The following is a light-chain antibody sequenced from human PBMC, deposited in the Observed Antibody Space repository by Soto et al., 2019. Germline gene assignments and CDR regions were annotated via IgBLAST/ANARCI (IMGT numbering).Light chain of an antibody. CDR2: EVS. CDR1: SSDIGDYNY. J-gene: IGLJ2*01. Sequence: QSALTQPPSASGSPGQSVTVSCTGSSSDIGDYNYVSWYQQHPGRAPKLMIYEVSNRPSGVSVRFSGSKSDNTASLTISGLQAEDEADYYCTSFTSTTTLGIFGGGTKVTVL. V-gene: IGLV2-18*02. CDR3: TSFTSTTTLGI.